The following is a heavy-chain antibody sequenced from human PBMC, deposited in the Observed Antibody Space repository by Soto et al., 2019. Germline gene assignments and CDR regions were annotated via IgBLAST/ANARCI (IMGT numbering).Heavy chain of an antibody. J-gene: IGHJ6*02. CDR3: ARLPKGGGARTYGMDV. CDR1: GGTFSSYA. CDR2: IIPIFGTA. V-gene: IGHV1-69*01. Sequence: QVQLVQSGAEVKKPGSSVKVSCKASGGTFSSYAISWVRQAPGQGLEWMGGIIPIFGTANYAQKFQGRVKITADESTSTAYLELSSLRSEDTAVYYCARLPKGGGARTYGMDVWGQGTTVTVSS. D-gene: IGHD1-26*01.